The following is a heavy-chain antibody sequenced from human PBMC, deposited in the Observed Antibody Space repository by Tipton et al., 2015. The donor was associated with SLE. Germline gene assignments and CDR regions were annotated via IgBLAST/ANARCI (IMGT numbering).Heavy chain of an antibody. D-gene: IGHD3-3*01. J-gene: IGHJ4*02. CDR1: GFSISSYY. CDR3: ARVRYDFWSGYFDY. V-gene: IGHV4-4*07. Sequence: TLSLTCTVSGFSISSYYWGWIRPPAGKGLEWFGHFYTSGSSNYNPSLKSRVTISVDTSKNQFSLKLSSVTAADTAVYYCARVRYDFWSGYFDYWGQGTLVTVSS. CDR2: FYTSGSS.